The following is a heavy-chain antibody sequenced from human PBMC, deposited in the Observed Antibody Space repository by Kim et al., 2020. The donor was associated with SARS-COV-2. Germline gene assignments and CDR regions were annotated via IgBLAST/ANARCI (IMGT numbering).Heavy chain of an antibody. V-gene: IGHV3-49*03. CDR3: TRAPDVLRFLEWPALDY. D-gene: IGHD3-3*01. Sequence: GGSLRLSCTASGFTFGDYAMSWFRQAPGKGLEWVGFIRSKAYGGTTEYAASVKGRFTISRDDSKSIAYLQMNSLKTEDTAVYYCTRAPDVLRFLEWPALDYWGQGTLVTVSS. CDR1: GFTFGDYA. CDR2: IRSKAYGGTT. J-gene: IGHJ4*02.